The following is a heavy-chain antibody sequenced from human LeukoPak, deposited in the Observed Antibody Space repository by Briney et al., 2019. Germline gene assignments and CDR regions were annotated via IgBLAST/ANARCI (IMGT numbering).Heavy chain of an antibody. CDR1: GGTFSSYA. J-gene: IGHJ5*02. CDR3: ASSTSPYSGYEIDRGFDP. Sequence: GASVKVSCKASGGTFSSYAISWVRQPPGQGLEWMGGIIPIFGTANYAQKFQGRVTITTDESTNTAYMELSSLRSEDTAVYYCASSTSPYSGYEIDRGFDPWGQGTLVTVSS. V-gene: IGHV1-69*05. CDR2: IIPIFGTA. D-gene: IGHD5-12*01.